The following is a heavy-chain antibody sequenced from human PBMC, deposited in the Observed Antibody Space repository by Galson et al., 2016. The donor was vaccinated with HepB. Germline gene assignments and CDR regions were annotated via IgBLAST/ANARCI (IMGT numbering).Heavy chain of an antibody. D-gene: IGHD4/OR15-4a*01. V-gene: IGHV3-30-3*01. CDR3: TSDYGGFDP. CDR2: MSYDGANT. J-gene: IGHJ5*02. Sequence: SLRLSCAASGFTFTGHSVHWVRQLPGKGLEWVAIMSYDGANTFYADSVKGRFTISRDNSKNTLSLQMNSLRPDDTGVYYCTSDYGGFDPWGQGTLVTVSS. CDR1: GFTFTGHS.